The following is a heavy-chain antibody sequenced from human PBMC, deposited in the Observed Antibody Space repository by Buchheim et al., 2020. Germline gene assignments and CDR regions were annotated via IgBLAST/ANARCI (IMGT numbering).Heavy chain of an antibody. CDR2: IKQDGSEK. J-gene: IGHJ4*02. CDR3: ARRRGDHTHYYFDY. D-gene: IGHD5-24*01. Sequence: EVQLVESGGGLVQPGGSLRLSWGASGFTFTTYWMSWVRQAPGKGLEWLANIKQDGSEKSYVDSVKGRFTISSDNAKNSLYLQMNSLRAGDTAVYYCARRRGDHTHYYFDYWGQGTL. V-gene: IGHV3-7*01. CDR1: GFTFTTYW.